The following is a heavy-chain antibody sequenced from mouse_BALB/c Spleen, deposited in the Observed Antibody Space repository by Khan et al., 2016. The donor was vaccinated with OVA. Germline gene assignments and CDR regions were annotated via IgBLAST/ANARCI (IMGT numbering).Heavy chain of an antibody. CDR3: ARGYGYGWYCDV. V-gene: IGHV9-4*02. CDR2: INTHSGVP. J-gene: IGHJ1*01. CDR1: GYTFTTAG. Sequence: QIQLVQSGPELKKPGETVRISCKASGYTFTTAGMQWVQKMPGKGLKWIGWINTHSGVPKYAEDFKGRFAFSLETSASTAYLQITNLKNEDTATYFCARGYGYGWYCDVWGAGTTVTGSS. D-gene: IGHD2-2*01.